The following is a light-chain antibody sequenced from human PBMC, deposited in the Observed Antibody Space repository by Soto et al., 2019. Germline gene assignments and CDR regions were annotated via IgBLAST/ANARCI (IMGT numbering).Light chain of an antibody. J-gene: IGKJ4*01. Sequence: DIQMTQSPSSLSASVGGRVTVTCRASQSISSYLNWYQQKPGKAPKLLIYGAVNLQSGVPSRFSGSGSGTEFTLTISSLQPEDFATYYCQQSYSSPRTFGGGTKVEIK. CDR2: GAV. CDR3: QQSYSSPRT. V-gene: IGKV1-39*01. CDR1: QSISSY.